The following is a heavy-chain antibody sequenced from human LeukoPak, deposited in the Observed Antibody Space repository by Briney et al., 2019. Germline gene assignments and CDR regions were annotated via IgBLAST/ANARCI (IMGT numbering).Heavy chain of an antibody. V-gene: IGHV3-7*03. CDR2: INHNGNVN. CDR3: ARGFPGGY. D-gene: IGHD4-23*01. J-gene: IGHJ4*02. CDR1: GFTFSSYW. Sequence: GGSLRLSCAASGFTFSSYWMNWARQAPGKGLEWVASINHNGNVNYYVDSVKGRFTISRDNAKNSLYLQMSNLRAEDTAVYYCARGFPGGYWGQGTLVTVSS.